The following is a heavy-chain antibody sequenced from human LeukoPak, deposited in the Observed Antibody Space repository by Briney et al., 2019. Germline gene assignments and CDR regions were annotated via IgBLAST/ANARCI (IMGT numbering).Heavy chain of an antibody. CDR2: ISGSAGST. J-gene: IGHJ4*02. CDR3: ASQRWLQSSFDY. V-gene: IGHV3-23*01. D-gene: IGHD5-24*01. CDR1: GFTFNSYA. Sequence: PGGSLRLSCAASGFTFNSYAMPWVRQAPGKGLEWVSAISGSAGSTSYADSVKGRFTISRDNAKNTLYLQMNSLRAEDTAVYYCASQRWLQSSFDYWGQGTLVTVSS.